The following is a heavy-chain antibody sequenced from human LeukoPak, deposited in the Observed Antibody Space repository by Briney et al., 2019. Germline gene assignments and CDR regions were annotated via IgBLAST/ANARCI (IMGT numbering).Heavy chain of an antibody. D-gene: IGHD3-3*01. CDR2: MSYDEKNK. CDR3: ARVLSGYYVVLDI. V-gene: IGHV3-30*04. J-gene: IGHJ3*02. CDR1: GFVFNSYA. Sequence: GGCLRLSCAASGFVFNSYAIHWVRQAPGKGLEWLAVMSYDEKNKYYADSVKGRFTVSRDNAENTLYLQMNSLGAEDTAVYYCARVLSGYYVVLDIWGQGTMVTVSS.